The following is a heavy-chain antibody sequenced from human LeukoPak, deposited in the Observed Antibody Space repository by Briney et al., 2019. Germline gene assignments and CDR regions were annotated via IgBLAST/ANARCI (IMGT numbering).Heavy chain of an antibody. CDR1: GFTFSGSA. CDR3: TTDILTGYGMDV. D-gene: IGHD3-9*01. CDR2: IRSKANSYAT. V-gene: IGHV3-73*01. J-gene: IGHJ6*02. Sequence: GGSLKLSCAASGFTFSGSAMHWVRQASGKGLERVGRIRSKANSYATAYAASVKGRFTISRDDSKNTAYLQMNSLKTEDTAVYYCTTDILTGYGMDVWGQGTTVTVSS.